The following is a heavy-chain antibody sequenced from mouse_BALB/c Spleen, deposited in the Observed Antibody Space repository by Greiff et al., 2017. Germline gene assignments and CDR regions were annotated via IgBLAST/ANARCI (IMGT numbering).Heavy chain of an antibody. CDR3: ARDRDSTGPFDY. CDR2: NYPGDGDT. J-gene: IGHJ2*01. D-gene: IGHD3-2*01. V-gene: IGHV1-80*01. CDR1: GYAFSSYW. Sequence: VQLQQSAAELVRPGSSVKISCKASGYAFSSYWMNWVKQRPGQGLEWIGQNYPGDGDTNYNGKFKGKATLTADKSSSTAYMQLSSLTSEDSAVYFCARDRDSTGPFDYWGQGTTLTVSS.